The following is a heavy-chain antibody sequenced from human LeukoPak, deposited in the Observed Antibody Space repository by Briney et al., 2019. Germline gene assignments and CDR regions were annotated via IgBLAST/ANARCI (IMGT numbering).Heavy chain of an antibody. CDR1: GGSISSYY. CDR3: AREVYSYGLFDY. J-gene: IGHJ4*02. CDR2: IYYSGST. D-gene: IGHD5-18*01. Sequence: SETLSLTCTVSGGSISSYYWSWIRQPPGKGLEWIGYIYYSGSTNYNPSLKSRVTISVDTSKNQFSLKLSSVTAADTAVYYCAREVYSYGLFDYWGQGTLVTVSS. V-gene: IGHV4-59*01.